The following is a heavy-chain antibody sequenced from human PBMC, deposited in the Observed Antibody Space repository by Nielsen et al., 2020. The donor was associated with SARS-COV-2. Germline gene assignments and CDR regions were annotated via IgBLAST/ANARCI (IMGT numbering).Heavy chain of an antibody. V-gene: IGHV3-23*01. CDR3: ARDLIRSGWYSGGDY. Sequence: GGSLRLSCAASGFTFSSYAMSWVRQAPGKGLEWVSAISGSGGSTYYADSVKGRFTISRDNSKNTLYLQMNSLRAEDTAVYYCARDLIRSGWYSGGDYWGQGTLVTVSS. CDR1: GFTFSSYA. J-gene: IGHJ4*02. D-gene: IGHD6-19*01. CDR2: ISGSGGST.